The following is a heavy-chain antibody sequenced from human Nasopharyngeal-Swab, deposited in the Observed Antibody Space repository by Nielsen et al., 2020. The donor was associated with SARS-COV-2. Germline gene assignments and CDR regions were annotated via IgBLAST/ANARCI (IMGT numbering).Heavy chain of an antibody. Sequence: GGSLSLSCAASGFTGRSNNMNWVRQAPGKGLEWVSVIYTGGSTYYADSVKGRFTISRDNSKNTLYLQMNSLRAEDTAVYYCAILEGNGSGSPWGQGTLVTVSS. J-gene: IGHJ5*02. CDR3: AILEGNGSGSP. V-gene: IGHV3-66*01. CDR2: IYTGGST. CDR1: GFTGRSNN. D-gene: IGHD3-10*01.